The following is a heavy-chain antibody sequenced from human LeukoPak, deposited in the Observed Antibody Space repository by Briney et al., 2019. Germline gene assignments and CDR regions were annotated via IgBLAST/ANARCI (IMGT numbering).Heavy chain of an antibody. V-gene: IGHV4-39*01. Sequence: SETLSLTCTASGGSISSSSYYWGWIRQPPGKGLEWIGSIYYSGSTYYNPSLKSRVTISVDTSKNQFSLKLSSVTAADTAVYYCAVSEYSSCGGAFDIWGQKPIDTVSS. D-gene: IGHD6-6*01. CDR1: GGSISSSSYY. J-gene: IGHJ3*02. CDR3: AVSEYSSCGGAFDI. CDR2: IYYSGST.